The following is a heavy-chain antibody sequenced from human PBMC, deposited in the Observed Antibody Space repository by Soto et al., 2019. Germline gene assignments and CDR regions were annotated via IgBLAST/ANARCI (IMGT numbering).Heavy chain of an antibody. CDR3: ARLGITIFAMDV. J-gene: IGHJ6*02. CDR1: GFTVSSYW. CDR2: IKQDGSEK. D-gene: IGHD3-3*01. Sequence: GGSLSLSCAASGFTVSSYWMSWVRQAPGKGLEWVANIKQDGSEKYYVDSVKGRFTISRDNAKNSLYLQMNSLRAEDTAVYYCARLGITIFAMDVWGQGTTVTVSS. V-gene: IGHV3-7*03.